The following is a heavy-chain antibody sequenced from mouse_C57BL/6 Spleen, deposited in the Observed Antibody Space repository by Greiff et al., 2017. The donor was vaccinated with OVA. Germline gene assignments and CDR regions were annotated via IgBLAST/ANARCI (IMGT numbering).Heavy chain of an antibody. CDR2: ISDGGSYT. CDR1: GFTFSSYA. Sequence: EVNVVESGGGLVKPGGSLKLSCAASGFTFSSYAMSWVRQTPEKRLEWVATISDGGSYTYYPDNVKGRFTISRDNAKNNLYLQMSHLKSEDTAMYYCAREKDSSGSFAYWGQGTLVTVSA. V-gene: IGHV5-4*01. D-gene: IGHD3-2*02. CDR3: AREKDSSGSFAY. J-gene: IGHJ3*01.